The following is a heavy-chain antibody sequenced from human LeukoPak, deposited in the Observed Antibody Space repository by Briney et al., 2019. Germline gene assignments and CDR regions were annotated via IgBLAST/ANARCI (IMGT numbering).Heavy chain of an antibody. J-gene: IGHJ3*02. CDR1: GGSISSYY. D-gene: IGHD3-9*01. CDR3: ARAPRYDAFDI. V-gene: IGHV4-59*08. CDR2: IYYSGST. Sequence: SETLSLTCTVSGGSISSYYWSWIRQPPGKGLEWIGYIYYSGSTNYNPSLKSRVTISVDTSKNQFSLKLSPVTAADTAVYYCARAPRYDAFDIWGQGTMVTVSS.